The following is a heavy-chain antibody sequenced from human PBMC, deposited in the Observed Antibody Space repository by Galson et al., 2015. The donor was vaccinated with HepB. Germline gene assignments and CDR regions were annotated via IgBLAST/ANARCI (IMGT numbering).Heavy chain of an antibody. CDR2: ISGSGGST. V-gene: IGHV3-23*01. D-gene: IGHD3-16*01. J-gene: IGHJ4*02. CDR3: AKGSLIWGSYWYLFDY. CDR1: GFTFSSYA. Sequence: SLRLSCAASGFTFSSYAMSWVRQAPGKGLEWVSAISGSGGSTYYADSVKGRFTISRDNSKNTLYLQMNSLRAEDTAVYYCAKGSLIWGSYWYLFDYWGQGTLVTVSS.